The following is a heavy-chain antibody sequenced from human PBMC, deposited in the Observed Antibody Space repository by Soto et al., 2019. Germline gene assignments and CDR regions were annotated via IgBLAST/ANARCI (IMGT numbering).Heavy chain of an antibody. Sequence: PGGSLRLSCAVSGFTISSYALSWVRQAPGKGLQWVSGISVSGGSTCYGDSLKGRFTISRDDSKNTLYLQMDSLSAEDTAVYYCAKEASPYGTNAFDVWGHGTMVTVSS. D-gene: IGHD1-26*01. V-gene: IGHV3-23*02. CDR1: GFTISSYA. J-gene: IGHJ3*01. CDR2: ISVSGGST. CDR3: AKEASPYGTNAFDV.